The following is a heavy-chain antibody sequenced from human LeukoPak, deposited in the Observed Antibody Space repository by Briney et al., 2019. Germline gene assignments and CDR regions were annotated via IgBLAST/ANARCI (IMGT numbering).Heavy chain of an antibody. CDR1: GGSISGGSYC. D-gene: IGHD3-9*01. V-gene: IGHV4-61*02. Sequence: PSETLSLTCTVSGGSISGGSYCWSRIRQPAGKGLEWIGRIYTSGSTNYNPSLKSRVTMSVDTSKNQFSLKLSSVTAADTAVYYCARISWARYFDWLPEGRNWFDPWGQGTLVTVSS. J-gene: IGHJ5*02. CDR2: IYTSGST. CDR3: ARISWARYFDWLPEGRNWFDP.